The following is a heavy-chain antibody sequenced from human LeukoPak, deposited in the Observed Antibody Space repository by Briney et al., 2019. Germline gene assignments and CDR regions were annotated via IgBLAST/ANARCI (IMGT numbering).Heavy chain of an antibody. V-gene: IGHV4-4*07. CDR3: ARDRPGYSSSWDLYYYYYMDV. J-gene: IGHJ6*03. D-gene: IGHD6-13*01. CDR2: IYTSGST. Sequence: SETLSVTCTVSGGSISSYYWSWIRQPAGKGLEWIGRIYTSGSTNYNPSLKSRVTMSVDTSKNQFSLKLSSVTAADTAVYYCARDRPGYSSSWDLYYYYYMDVRGKGTTVTVSS. CDR1: GGSISSYY.